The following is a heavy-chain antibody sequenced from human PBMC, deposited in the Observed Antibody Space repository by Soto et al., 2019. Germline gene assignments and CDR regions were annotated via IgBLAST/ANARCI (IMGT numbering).Heavy chain of an antibody. CDR2: ISSSSSYI. V-gene: IGHV3-21*01. Sequence: GGSLRLSCAASGFSFSSYSRNGVRQAPGKGLEWVSSISSSSSYIYYADSVKGRFTISGDNAKNSLYLQMNSLRAEDTAVYYRATFPYPAFWGQGTLVPVSS. CDR3: ATFPYPAF. J-gene: IGHJ4*02. CDR1: GFSFSSYS.